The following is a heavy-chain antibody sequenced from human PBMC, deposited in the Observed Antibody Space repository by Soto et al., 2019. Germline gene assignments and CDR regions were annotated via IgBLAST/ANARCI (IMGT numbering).Heavy chain of an antibody. V-gene: IGHV1-18*01. J-gene: IGHJ5*02. CDR1: GYTXTSYG. D-gene: IGHD7-27*01. Sequence: GXSXKVSCKACGYTXTSYGMSWVRQAPGQGLEWMGWISAYNVNTNYEQKLQGRVTMTTDTSTSTAYMELRSMKSDDTAVYYCARDAPRLTDDWFDPWGQGTLGTVSS. CDR3: ARDAPRLTDDWFDP. CDR2: ISAYNVNT.